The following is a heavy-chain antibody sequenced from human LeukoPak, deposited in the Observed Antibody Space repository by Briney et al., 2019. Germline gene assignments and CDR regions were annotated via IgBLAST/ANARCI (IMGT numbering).Heavy chain of an antibody. D-gene: IGHD3-9*01. CDR1: GGSISSYY. J-gene: IGHJ3*02. CDR3: ARDSKFLTGYAGAFDI. Sequence: SETLSLTCTVSGGSISSYYWSWIPQPPGKGLECIGYIYYSGSTKYYTSLKGRVTISVDTSKNQFSLKLSSVTAADTGVYYCARDSKFLTGYAGAFDIWGQGTMVTVS. V-gene: IGHV4-59*01. CDR2: IYYSGST.